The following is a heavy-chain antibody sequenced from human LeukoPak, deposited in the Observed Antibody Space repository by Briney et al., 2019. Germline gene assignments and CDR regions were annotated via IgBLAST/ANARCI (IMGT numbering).Heavy chain of an antibody. V-gene: IGHV3-7*05. J-gene: IGHJ4*02. Sequence: GGSLRLSCAASGFTFNNFWMNWVRQSPGKGLEGVASIKQDGSEKYYVDSVKGRFTMSRDNAKNSLYLQMNSLRAEDTAVYCCARIRGLDYWGQGTLVTVSS. CDR1: GFTFNNFW. CDR3: ARIRGLDY. CDR2: IKQDGSEK. D-gene: IGHD3-10*01.